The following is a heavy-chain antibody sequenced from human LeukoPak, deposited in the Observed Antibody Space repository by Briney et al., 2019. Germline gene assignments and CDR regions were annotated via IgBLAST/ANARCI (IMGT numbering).Heavy chain of an antibody. V-gene: IGHV1-18*01. CDR2: ISAYNGNT. Sequence: ASVKVSCKASGYTFTSYGISWVRQAPGQGLEWMGWISAYNGNTNYAQKLQGRVTMTTDTSTSTAYMELRSLRSDDTVVYYCARDCTRTSCYYYWGQGTLVTVSS. CDR1: GYTFTSYG. CDR3: ARDCTRTSCYYY. J-gene: IGHJ4*02. D-gene: IGHD2-2*01.